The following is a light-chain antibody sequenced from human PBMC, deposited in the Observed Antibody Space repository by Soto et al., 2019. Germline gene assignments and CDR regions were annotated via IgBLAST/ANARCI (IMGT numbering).Light chain of an antibody. V-gene: IGKV3-20*01. J-gene: IGKJ4*01. CDR3: QQYGVSPT. CDR2: AAS. Sequence: EIVLTQSPGTLSLSPGERATLSCRASQSVDSTYLAWYQQKPGQAPRLLIYAASSRAAGIPDRFSGSGSGTDFTLTISRLEPEDFAVYYCQQYGVSPTFGGGTKVEIK. CDR1: QSVDSTY.